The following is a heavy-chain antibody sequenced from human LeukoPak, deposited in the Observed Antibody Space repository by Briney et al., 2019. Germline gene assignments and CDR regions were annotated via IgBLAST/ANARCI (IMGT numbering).Heavy chain of an antibody. CDR3: TRVGYIDEGIDY. V-gene: IGHV3-7*04. D-gene: IGHD5-24*01. Sequence: PGVSLRLSCVASGFPFSSYWMTWVRQAPGKGLEWVANIKQDGSKKSNVDSVKGRFTISRDNAKNSLYLQMNSLRAEDTAIYYCTRVGYIDEGIDYWGQGTLVTVSS. J-gene: IGHJ4*02. CDR2: IKQDGSKK. CDR1: GFPFSSYW.